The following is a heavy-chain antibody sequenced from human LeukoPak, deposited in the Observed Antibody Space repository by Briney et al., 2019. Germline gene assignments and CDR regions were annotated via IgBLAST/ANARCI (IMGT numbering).Heavy chain of an antibody. CDR1: GGSISSSSYY. J-gene: IGHJ4*02. V-gene: IGHV4-39*01. CDR2: IYYSGST. D-gene: IGHD5-18*01. Sequence: PSETLSHTCTVSGGSISSSSYYWGWIRQPPGKGLEWIGSIYYSGSTYYNPSLKSRVTISVDTSKNQFSLKLSSVTAADTAVYYCARGGIRGQLWSFDYWGQGTLVTLSS. CDR3: ARGGIRGQLWSFDY.